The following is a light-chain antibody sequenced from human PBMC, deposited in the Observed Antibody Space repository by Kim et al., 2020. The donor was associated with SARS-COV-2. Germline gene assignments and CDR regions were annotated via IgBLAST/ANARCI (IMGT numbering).Light chain of an antibody. CDR2: AAS. J-gene: IGKJ1*01. V-gene: IGKV1-27*01. CDR3: QKYDTAPWT. CDR1: QDIANS. Sequence: ASVGDRVAITCRASQDIANSLAWYQQKPGTVPKLLIYAASTLQSGVPSRFSGSGSGTEFTLTIGSLQTEDVATYYCQKYDTAPWTFGPGTKVDIK.